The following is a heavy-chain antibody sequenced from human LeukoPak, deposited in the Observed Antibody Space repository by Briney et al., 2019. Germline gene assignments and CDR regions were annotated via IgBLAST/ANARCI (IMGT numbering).Heavy chain of an antibody. CDR2: INRNTGGT. J-gene: IGHJ5*02. CDR3: AISRLHFEKLS. CDR1: GYTFTGYY. V-gene: IGHV1-2*02. D-gene: IGHD3-10*01. Sequence: GASVKVSCKASGYTFTGYYMHWVRQAPGQGLEWMGWINRNTGGTNYAQKFQGRVTMTRDTSISTAYMELSRLRSDDTAVYYCAISRLHFEKLSWGQGTLVTVSS.